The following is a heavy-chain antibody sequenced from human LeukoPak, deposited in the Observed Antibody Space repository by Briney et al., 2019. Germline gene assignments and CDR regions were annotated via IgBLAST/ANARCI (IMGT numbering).Heavy chain of an antibody. CDR1: GFTFSSYA. Sequence: GGSLRLSCAASGFTFSSYAMSWARQAPGKGLEWVSGISGSGATTYVADSVKGRFTISRDNSKNTMFLEMNSLKAEDTATYYCAKEPPYSSSWYYFDSWGQGTLVTVSS. CDR2: ISGSGATT. CDR3: AKEPPYSSSWYYFDS. D-gene: IGHD6-13*01. J-gene: IGHJ4*02. V-gene: IGHV3-23*01.